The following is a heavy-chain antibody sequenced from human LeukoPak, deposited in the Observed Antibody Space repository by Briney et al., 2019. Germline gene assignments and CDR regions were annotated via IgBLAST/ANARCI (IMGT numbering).Heavy chain of an antibody. J-gene: IGHJ6*03. CDR3: ARDVLGYSNQASSGYYYYYMDV. CDR1: GYTFTSYY. Sequence: ASVKVSCKASGYTFTSYYMHWVRQAPGQGLEWMGIINPSGGSTSYAQKFQGRVTMTRDMSTSTVYMELSSLRSEDTAVYYCARDVLGYSNQASSGYYYYYMDVWAKGPRSPSP. CDR2: INPSGGST. V-gene: IGHV1-46*01. D-gene: IGHD4-11*01.